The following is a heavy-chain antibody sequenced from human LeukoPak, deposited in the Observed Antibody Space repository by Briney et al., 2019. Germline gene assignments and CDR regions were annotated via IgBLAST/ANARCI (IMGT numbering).Heavy chain of an antibody. CDR2: ISYDGSNK. CDR3: ARDRFNSNGWYWYIDY. CDR1: GFTFSTYA. D-gene: IGHD6-19*01. V-gene: IGHV3-30-3*01. Sequence: GGSLRLSCAASGFTFSTYAMHWVRQAPGKGLEWVAVISYDGSNKYYTDSVKGRFTISRDNSKNTLYMEMNSLGGEDTAVYCCARDRFNSNGWYWYIDYWGQGTLVTVSS. J-gene: IGHJ4*02.